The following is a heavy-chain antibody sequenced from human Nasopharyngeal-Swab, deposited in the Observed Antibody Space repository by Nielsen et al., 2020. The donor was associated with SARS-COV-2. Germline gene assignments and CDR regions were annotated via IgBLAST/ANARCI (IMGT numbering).Heavy chain of an antibody. CDR3: AKESRYSYGHDY. CDR2: IYSGGSST. V-gene: IGHV3-23*03. J-gene: IGHJ4*02. D-gene: IGHD5-18*01. CDR1: GFTFSSYA. Sequence: GEALKISWAASGFTFSSYAMSWVRQAPGKGLEWVSVIYSGGSSTYYADSVKGRFTISRDNSKNTLYLQMNSLRAEDTAVYYCAKESRYSYGHDYWGQGTLVTVSS.